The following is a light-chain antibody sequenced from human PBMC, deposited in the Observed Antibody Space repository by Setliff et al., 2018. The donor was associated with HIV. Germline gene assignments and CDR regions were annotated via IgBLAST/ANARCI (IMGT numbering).Light chain of an antibody. CDR1: SSDVGAYYY. V-gene: IGLV2-14*03. J-gene: IGLJ1*01. CDR3: SSYTSTSTPYV. Sequence: QSALTQPASVSGSPGQSVTISCTGTSSDVGAYYYVSWYQQHPAKAPKLILYDVSNRPPGVSNRFSGSKSGNTASLTISGLQAEDEADYYCSSYTSTSTPYVFGTGTKVTVL. CDR2: DVS.